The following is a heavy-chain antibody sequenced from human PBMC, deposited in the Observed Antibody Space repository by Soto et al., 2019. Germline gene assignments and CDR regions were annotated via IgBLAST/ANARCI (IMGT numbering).Heavy chain of an antibody. V-gene: IGHV3-23*01. Sequence: GGSLRLSCAASGFTFSSYAMSWVRQAPGKGLEWVSAISGSGGSTYYADSVKGRFTISRDNSKNTLYLQMNSLRAEDTAVYYCAKEVFPSDYGDDGNWFDPWGQGTLVTVSS. CDR1: GFTFSSYA. J-gene: IGHJ5*02. D-gene: IGHD4-17*01. CDR2: ISGSGGST. CDR3: AKEVFPSDYGDDGNWFDP.